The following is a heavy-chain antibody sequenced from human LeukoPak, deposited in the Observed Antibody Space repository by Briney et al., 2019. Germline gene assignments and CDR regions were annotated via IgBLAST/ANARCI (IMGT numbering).Heavy chain of an antibody. Sequence: PGGSLRLSCAASGLTFSSYSMNWVRQAPGKGLEWVSYISSSTTIYYADSVKGRFTISRDNAKNSLYLQMNSLRAEDTALYYCARDRCSGGRCYSLSVGHMDVWGKGTTVTISS. CDR1: GLTFSSYS. J-gene: IGHJ6*03. CDR3: ARDRCSGGRCYSLSVGHMDV. V-gene: IGHV3-48*01. CDR2: ISSSTTI. D-gene: IGHD2-15*01.